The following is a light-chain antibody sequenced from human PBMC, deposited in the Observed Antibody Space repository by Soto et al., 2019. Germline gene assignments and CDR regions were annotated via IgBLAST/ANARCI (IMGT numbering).Light chain of an antibody. Sequence: DIQMTQSPSSLSASVGDRVTISCRASHSVGTHLSWLHQKPGKAPTLVIYDASTPQRGVPFRFSGSGSGTDFTLTISSLQPEDFATYSCQQTFSSPYSFGQGTKVEMK. J-gene: IGKJ2*01. CDR2: DAS. CDR3: QQTFSSPYS. V-gene: IGKV1-39*01. CDR1: HSVGTH.